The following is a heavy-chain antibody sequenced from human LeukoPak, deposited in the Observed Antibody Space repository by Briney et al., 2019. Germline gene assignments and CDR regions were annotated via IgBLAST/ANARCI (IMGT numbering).Heavy chain of an antibody. J-gene: IGHJ3*02. V-gene: IGHV1-69*13. CDR1: GGTFSSYA. D-gene: IGHD2-2*01. CDR2: IIPIFGTA. CDR3: ARNLPAAIDAFDT. Sequence: SVKVSCKASGGTFSSYAISWVRQAPGQGLEWMGGIIPIFGTANYAQKFQGRVTITADESTSTAYMELSSLRSEDTAVYYCARNLPAAIDAFDTWGQGTMVTVSS.